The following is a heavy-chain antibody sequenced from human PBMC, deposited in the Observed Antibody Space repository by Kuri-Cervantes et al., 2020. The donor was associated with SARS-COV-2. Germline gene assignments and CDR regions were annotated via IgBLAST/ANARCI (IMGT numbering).Heavy chain of an antibody. V-gene: IGHV4-4*07. CDR3: AGGYTGWISN. CDR1: GDSISSYY. Sequence: SETLSLTCTASGDSISSYYWSWIRQPAGKGLEWIGRIYISGSTSYNPSPESRVTMSIDTSRNQFSLRLSSVTAADTAVYYCAGGYTGWISNWGQGTLVTVSS. CDR2: IYISGST. D-gene: IGHD2-2*03. J-gene: IGHJ4*02.